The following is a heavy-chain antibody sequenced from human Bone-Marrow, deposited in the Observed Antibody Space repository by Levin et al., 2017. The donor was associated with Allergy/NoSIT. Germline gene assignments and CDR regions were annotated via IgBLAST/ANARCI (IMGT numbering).Heavy chain of an antibody. D-gene: IGHD3-22*01. CDR2: ISATTTYT. CDR1: GFNFNSYS. Sequence: PGGSLRLSCAASGFNFNSYSLHWVRQSPGKGLEWVSTISATTTYTYYTGSVKGRFTISRDNAKNSLFLQMNGLRVDDTAVYHCARGGDSSGYFSVPYDYGMDVWGQGTTVIVSS. J-gene: IGHJ6*02. CDR3: ARGGDSSGYFSVPYDYGMDV. V-gene: IGHV3-21*01.